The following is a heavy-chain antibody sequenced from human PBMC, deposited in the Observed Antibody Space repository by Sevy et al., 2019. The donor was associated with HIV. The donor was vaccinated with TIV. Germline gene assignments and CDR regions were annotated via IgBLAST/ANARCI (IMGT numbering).Heavy chain of an antibody. D-gene: IGHD7-27*01. V-gene: IGHV1-18*01. CDR3: ARDGYLGTESYYFDY. CDR2: ISAYNGNT. CDR1: GYTFTSYG. Sequence: ASVKVSCKASGYTFTSYGISWVRQAPGQGLEWMGWISAYNGNTNYAQKLQCRVTMTTDTSTSTAYMELRSLRSDDTAVYYCARDGYLGTESYYFDYWGQGTLVTVSS. J-gene: IGHJ4*02.